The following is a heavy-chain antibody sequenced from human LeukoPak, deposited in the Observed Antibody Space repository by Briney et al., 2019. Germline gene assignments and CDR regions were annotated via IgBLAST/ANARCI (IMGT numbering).Heavy chain of an antibody. CDR2: ISSSSSYI. CDR1: GFTFINYA. V-gene: IGHV3-21*01. D-gene: IGHD6-13*01. CDR3: ARDDPHSSSWH. J-gene: IGHJ4*02. Sequence: PGGSLRLSCAASGFTFINYAMSWVRQAPGKGLEWVSSISSSSSYIYYADSVKGRFTISRDNAKNSLYLQMNSLRAEDTAVYYCARDDPHSSSWHWGQGTLVTGSS.